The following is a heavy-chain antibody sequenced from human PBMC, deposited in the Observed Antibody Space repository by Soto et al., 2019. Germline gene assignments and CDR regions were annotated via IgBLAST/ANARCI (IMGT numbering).Heavy chain of an antibody. Sequence: PGGSLRLSXAASGLTFSSAWMNWVRQAPGKGLEWVGRIKSKSDGGTADYTAPVRGRFTISRDDSKSILYLQMNSLKTEDTAVYYCTTRYSNTWHDHSWGQGTLVTVSS. V-gene: IGHV3-15*01. CDR1: GLTFSSAW. D-gene: IGHD6-13*01. CDR2: IKSKSDGGTA. CDR3: TTRYSNTWHDHS. J-gene: IGHJ4*02.